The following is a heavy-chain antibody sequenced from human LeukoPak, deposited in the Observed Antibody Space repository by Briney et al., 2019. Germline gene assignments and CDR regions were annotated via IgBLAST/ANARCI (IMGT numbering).Heavy chain of an antibody. Sequence: GGSLRLSCAASGFTFSSYWMSWVRQAPGKGLEWVANIKQDGSEKYYVNSVRGRFSNSRDNAKNSLYLQMNSLRAEDTAVYYCAREHCSSSSCHLDYWGQGTLVTVSS. V-gene: IGHV3-7*01. D-gene: IGHD2-2*01. CDR1: GFTFSSYW. J-gene: IGHJ4*02. CDR2: IKQDGSEK. CDR3: AREHCSSSSCHLDY.